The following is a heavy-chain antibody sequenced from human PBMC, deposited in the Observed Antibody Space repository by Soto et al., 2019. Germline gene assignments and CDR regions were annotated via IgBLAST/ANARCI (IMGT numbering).Heavy chain of an antibody. CDR2: IYYSGST. CDR3: ARVRSLAVAGPYYFDY. D-gene: IGHD6-19*01. Sequence: SETLSLTCTVSGGSIGSYYWSWIRQPPGKGLEWIGYIYYSGSTNYNPSLKSRVTISVDTSKNQFSLKLSSVTDADTAVYYCARVRSLAVAGPYYFDYWGQGTLVTAPQ. J-gene: IGHJ4*02. V-gene: IGHV4-59*01. CDR1: GGSIGSYY.